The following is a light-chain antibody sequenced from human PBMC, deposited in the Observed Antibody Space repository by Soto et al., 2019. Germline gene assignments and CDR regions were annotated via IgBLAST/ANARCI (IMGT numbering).Light chain of an antibody. Sequence: DIHMTQSPSTVSVSVGDIVNITLLASQTISSWLAWSQQNTGKATKLLIYKASTLKSGVPSRFSGSGFGTDFTLTISSLQPDDFATYYCLQDYSYPLIFGGGTKVDIK. J-gene: IGKJ4*01. CDR2: KAS. V-gene: IGKV1-5*03. CDR1: QTISSW. CDR3: LQDYSYPLI.